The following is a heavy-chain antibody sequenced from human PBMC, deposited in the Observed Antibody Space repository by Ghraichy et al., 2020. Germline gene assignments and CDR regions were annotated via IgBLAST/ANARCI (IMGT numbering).Heavy chain of an antibody. J-gene: IGHJ4*02. V-gene: IGHV4-39*01. CDR3: ACKQWVVYYFDS. Sequence: SETLSLTCTVSGGSISSSSHYWGWIRQPPGKGLEWIGSISYSGDTYYNASLKSRVTISVDTSKNQFSLKLTSVTAADTAVYYCACKQWVVYYFDSWGQGALVTVSS. D-gene: IGHD6-19*01. CDR2: ISYSGDT. CDR1: GGSISSSSHY.